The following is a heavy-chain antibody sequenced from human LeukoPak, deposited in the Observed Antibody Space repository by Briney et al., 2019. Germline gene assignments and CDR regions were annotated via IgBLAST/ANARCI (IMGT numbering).Heavy chain of an antibody. D-gene: IGHD1-26*01. Sequence: PGGSLRLSCAASGFTFSSYWMSWVRQAPGKGLEWVANIKQDGSEKYYVDSVKGRFTISRDNAKNSLYLQMNSLRAEDTAVYYCARSRGATYYGMDVWGQGTTVTVSS. J-gene: IGHJ6*02. CDR3: ARSRGATYYGMDV. V-gene: IGHV3-7*01. CDR2: IKQDGSEK. CDR1: GFTFSSYW.